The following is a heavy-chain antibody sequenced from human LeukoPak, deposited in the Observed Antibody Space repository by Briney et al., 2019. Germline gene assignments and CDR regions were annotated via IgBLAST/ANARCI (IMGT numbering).Heavy chain of an antibody. CDR3: AKMEGQRLYDYCMDV. CDR1: GFAFSNFA. J-gene: IGHJ6*03. V-gene: IGHV3-23*01. CDR2: MSGSGYYT. Sequence: AGGSLRLSCAASGFAFSNFAMSWVRQAPGKGLEWVSAMSGSGYYTYYVESVKGRFTISRDNSKNTLYLHMSSLRAGDTAVYYCAKMEGQRLYDYCMDVWGRGTTVTVSS. D-gene: IGHD3-3*01.